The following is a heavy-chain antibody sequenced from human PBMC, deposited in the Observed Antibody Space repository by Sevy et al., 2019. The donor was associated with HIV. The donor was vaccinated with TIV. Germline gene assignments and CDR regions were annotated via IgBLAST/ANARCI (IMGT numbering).Heavy chain of an antibody. Sequence: GGSLRLSCAASGFTFSNYFINWVRQAPGKGLEWVSSISSGSSYIFYADSVKGRFTISRDNAKNSLYLHMNSLRAEDMAVYYCARGDYYGSLYYFDYWGPGTLVTVSS. CDR1: GFTFSNYF. D-gene: IGHD3-10*01. CDR3: ARGDYYGSLYYFDY. V-gene: IGHV3-21*01. J-gene: IGHJ4*02. CDR2: ISSGSSYI.